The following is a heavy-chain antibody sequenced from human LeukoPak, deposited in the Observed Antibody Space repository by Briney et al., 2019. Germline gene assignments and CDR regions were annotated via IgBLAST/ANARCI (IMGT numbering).Heavy chain of an antibody. Sequence: ASVKVSCKASGYTFTGYYVHWVRQAPGQGLEWMGWINPNSGGTNYAQKFQGRVTMTRDTSISTAYMELSRLRSDDTAVYYCARAFDSSGYCDYWGQGTLVTVSS. CDR1: GYTFTGYY. D-gene: IGHD3-22*01. CDR3: ARAFDSSGYCDY. CDR2: INPNSGGT. V-gene: IGHV1-2*02. J-gene: IGHJ4*02.